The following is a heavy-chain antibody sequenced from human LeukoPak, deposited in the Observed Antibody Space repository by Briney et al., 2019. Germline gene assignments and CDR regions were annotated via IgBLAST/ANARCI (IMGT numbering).Heavy chain of an antibody. V-gene: IGHV4-31*02. Sequence: LRLSCAASGFTFSSYSMSWIRQHPGKGLEWIGYIYYSGSTYYNPSLKSRVTISVDTSKNQFSLKLSSVTAADTAVYYCARVARGYDSSGYYIEPLYFDYWGQGTLVTVSS. J-gene: IGHJ4*02. CDR1: GFTFSSYS. CDR3: ARVARGYDSSGYYIEPLYFDY. D-gene: IGHD3-22*01. CDR2: IYYSGST.